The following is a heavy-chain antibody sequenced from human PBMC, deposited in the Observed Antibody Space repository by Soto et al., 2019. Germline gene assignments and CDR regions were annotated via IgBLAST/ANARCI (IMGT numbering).Heavy chain of an antibody. J-gene: IGHJ4*02. D-gene: IGHD3-3*01. CDR2: INHSGST. Sequence: SETLSLTCAVYGGSFSGYYWSWIRQPPGKGLEWIGEINHSGSTNYNPSLKSRVTISVDTSKNQFSLKLSSVTAADTAVYYCARVSNWSEVFDYWGQGTLVTVSS. CDR1: GGSFSGYY. V-gene: IGHV4-34*01. CDR3: ARVSNWSEVFDY.